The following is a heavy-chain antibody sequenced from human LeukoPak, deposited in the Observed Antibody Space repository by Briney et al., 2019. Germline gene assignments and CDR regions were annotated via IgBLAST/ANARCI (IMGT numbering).Heavy chain of an antibody. J-gene: IGHJ4*02. CDR3: VKDFGRVRGTPDS. D-gene: IGHD3-16*01. Sequence: GGSLRLSCSASGFVFSIYTMYWVRQTPGKGPEYVSTISGSGNGFSIYYADSVKGRFTISRDDSKSVLYLQMNGLRSEDTAVYYCVKDFGRVRGTPDSWGQGTLVTVSS. V-gene: IGHV3-64D*06. CDR2: ISGSGNGFSI. CDR1: GFVFSIYT.